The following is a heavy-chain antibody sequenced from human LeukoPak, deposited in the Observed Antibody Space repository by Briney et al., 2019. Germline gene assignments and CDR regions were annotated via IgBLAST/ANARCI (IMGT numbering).Heavy chain of an antibody. CDR2: IGYDGEKT. Sequence: PGGSLRLSCAASGFTFSTYAMNWVRQAPGKGLDWVSTIGYDGEKTYYTDSVKGRFTISRDNSKNTLYLQMNSLRAEDTAMYYCAKTVAGENWGQGTLVTVSS. J-gene: IGHJ4*02. V-gene: IGHV3-23*01. D-gene: IGHD6-19*01. CDR1: GFTFSTYA. CDR3: AKTVAGEN.